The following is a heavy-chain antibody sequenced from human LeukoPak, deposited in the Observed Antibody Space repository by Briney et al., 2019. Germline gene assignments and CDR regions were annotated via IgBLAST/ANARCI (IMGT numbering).Heavy chain of an antibody. CDR3: AKVVAVAVGYYGMGV. D-gene: IGHD6-19*01. Sequence: GGSLRLSCAASGFTFSSYWMSWVRQAPGKGLEWVANIKQDGSEKYYVDSVKGRFTISRDNAKNSLYLQMNSLRAEDTAVYYCAKVVAVAVGYYGMGVWGQGTTVTVSS. CDR1: GFTFSSYW. J-gene: IGHJ6*02. V-gene: IGHV3-7*01. CDR2: IKQDGSEK.